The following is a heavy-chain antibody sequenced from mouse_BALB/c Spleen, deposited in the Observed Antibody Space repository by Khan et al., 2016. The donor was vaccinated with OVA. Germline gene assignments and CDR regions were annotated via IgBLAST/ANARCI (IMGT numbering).Heavy chain of an antibody. J-gene: IGHJ1*01. CDR2: ISSGSTYT. D-gene: IGHD2-1*01. Sequence: EVELVESGGGLVRPGGSLKLSCAASGFSFTSYTMSWVRQTPEKRLEWVATISSGSTYTYYPDSVKGRFTISRDNATNTPYLQISSLTSEDTAIYYCTRDGNYARWYFDVWGAGTTLTVSS. CDR1: GFSFTSYT. V-gene: IGHV5-6-4*01. CDR3: TRDGNYARWYFDV.